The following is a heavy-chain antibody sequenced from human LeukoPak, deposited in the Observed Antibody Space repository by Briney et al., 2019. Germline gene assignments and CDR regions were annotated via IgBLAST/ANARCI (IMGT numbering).Heavy chain of an antibody. V-gene: IGHV4-39*01. D-gene: IGHD2-2*01. CDR3: ASPGVVVPAAIYY. Sequence: SETLSLTCTVSGGSISSSSYYWGWIRQPPGKGLEWIGSIYYSGSTYYNPSLKSRVTISVDTSKNQFSLKLSSVTAADTAVYYCASPGVVVPAAIYYWGQGTLVTVSS. CDR1: GGSISSSSYY. J-gene: IGHJ4*02. CDR2: IYYSGST.